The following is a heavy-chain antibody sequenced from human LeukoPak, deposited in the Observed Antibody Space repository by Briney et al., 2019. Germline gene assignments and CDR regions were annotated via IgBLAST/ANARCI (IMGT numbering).Heavy chain of an antibody. D-gene: IGHD4-11*01. CDR1: GGSISSSSYY. V-gene: IGHV4-39*01. CDR2: IYYSGST. Sequence: KPSETLSLTCTVSGGSISSSSYYWGWIRQPPGNGLEWIGSIYYSGSTYYNPSLKSRVTISVDTSKNQFSLKLSSVTAADTAVYYCAITYSNYFEYWGQGTLVTVSS. CDR3: AITYSNYFEY. J-gene: IGHJ4*02.